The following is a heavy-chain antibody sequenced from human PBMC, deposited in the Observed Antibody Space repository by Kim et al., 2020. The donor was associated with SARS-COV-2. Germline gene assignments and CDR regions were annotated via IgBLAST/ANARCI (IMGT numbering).Heavy chain of an antibody. D-gene: IGHD3-9*01. Sequence: GGSLRLSCAASGFTFSSYGMHWVRQAPGKGLEWVAVIWYDGSNKYYADSVKGRFTISRDNSKNTLYLQMNSLRAEDTAVYYCARDPNVLRYFDWLYPGGQDYWGQGTLVTVSS. V-gene: IGHV3-33*01. J-gene: IGHJ4*02. CDR2: IWYDGSNK. CDR1: GFTFSSYG. CDR3: ARDPNVLRYFDWLYPGGQDY.